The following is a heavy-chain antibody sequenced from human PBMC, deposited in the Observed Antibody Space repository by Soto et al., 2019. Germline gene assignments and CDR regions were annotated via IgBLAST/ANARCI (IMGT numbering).Heavy chain of an antibody. J-gene: IGHJ3*02. CDR1: GGTFSSYA. Sequence: QVQLVQAGAEVKKPGSSVKVSCKASGGTFSSYAISWVRQAPGQGLEWMGGIIPIFGTANYAQKFQGRVKITADESTSTAYMELSSMRSEETAVYYCARRWDYCSGGRCSNAFDIWGQGTMVTVSS. CDR2: IIPIFGTA. V-gene: IGHV1-69*01. D-gene: IGHD2-15*01. CDR3: ARRWDYCSGGRCSNAFDI.